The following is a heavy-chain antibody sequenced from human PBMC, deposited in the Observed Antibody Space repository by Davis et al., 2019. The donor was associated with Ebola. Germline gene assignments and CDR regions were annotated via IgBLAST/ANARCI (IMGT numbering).Heavy chain of an antibody. Sequence: GSLRLSCAASGFTFSSYWMSWIRQPPGKGLEWIGEIYHSGSTNYNPSLKSRVTISVDKSKNQFSLKLSSVTAADTAVYYCARDQDGYSSGWYLDYWGQGTLVTVSS. D-gene: IGHD6-19*01. V-gene: IGHV4-4*02. CDR3: ARDQDGYSSGWYLDY. J-gene: IGHJ4*02. CDR2: IYHSGST. CDR1: GFTFSSYW.